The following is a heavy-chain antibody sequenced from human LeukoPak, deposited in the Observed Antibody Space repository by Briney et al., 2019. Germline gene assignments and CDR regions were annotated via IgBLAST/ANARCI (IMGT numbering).Heavy chain of an antibody. D-gene: IGHD2-2*01. Sequence: GGSLRLSCAASGFTFSSYAMSWVRQAPGKGLEWVSTIGASGGSTYYADSVKGRFTISRDNSKNTLYLQMNSLRAEDTAVYYCAGPALGYCSSTSCSGFDYWGQGALVTVSS. CDR3: AGPALGYCSSTSCSGFDY. J-gene: IGHJ4*02. CDR1: GFTFSSYA. CDR2: IGASGGST. V-gene: IGHV3-23*01.